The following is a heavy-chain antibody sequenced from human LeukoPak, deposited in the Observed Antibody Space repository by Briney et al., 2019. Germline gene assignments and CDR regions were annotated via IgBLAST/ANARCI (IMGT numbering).Heavy chain of an antibody. D-gene: IGHD4-17*01. CDR1: GGSISSGSYY. CDR2: IYTSRST. J-gene: IGHJ4*02. Sequence: SETLSLTCAVSGGSISSGSYYWSWIRQPAGKGLEWIGRIYTSRSTNYTPSLKSRVTISVDTSKNQFSLKLSSVTAADTAVYYCARYAADYGDPYYFDYWGQGTLVTVSS. V-gene: IGHV4-61*02. CDR3: ARYAADYGDPYYFDY.